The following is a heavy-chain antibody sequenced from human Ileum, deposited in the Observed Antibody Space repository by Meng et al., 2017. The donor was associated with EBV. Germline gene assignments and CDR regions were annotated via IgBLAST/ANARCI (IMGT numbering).Heavy chain of an antibody. CDR1: GYAFTSYI. V-gene: IGHV1-3*01. Sequence: QGQRVQSGAEVKNPGASVKVSCKASGYAFTSYILHWVRQAPGQRLEWMGWINVGVGYTKYSQKFQGRVTISSDTSATTGYMELSSLRSEDTAVYYCVRGPPVGVPGPGDYWGQGTLVTVSS. D-gene: IGHD2-21*01. J-gene: IGHJ4*02. CDR3: VRGPPVGVPGPGDY. CDR2: INVGVGYT.